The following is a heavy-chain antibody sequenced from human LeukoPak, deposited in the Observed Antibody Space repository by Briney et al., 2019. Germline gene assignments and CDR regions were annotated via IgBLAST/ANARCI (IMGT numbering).Heavy chain of an antibody. V-gene: IGHV1-18*01. CDR1: GYTFTSYG. Sequence: ASVKVSCKTSGYTFTSYGISWVRQAPGQGLEWMGWISAYNGNTNYAQKFQGRVTVTTETSTSTAYMELRSLRFDDTAVYYCASLNFGSEDYWGQGTLVTVSS. CDR2: ISAYNGNT. D-gene: IGHD3-10*01. CDR3: ASLNFGSEDY. J-gene: IGHJ4*02.